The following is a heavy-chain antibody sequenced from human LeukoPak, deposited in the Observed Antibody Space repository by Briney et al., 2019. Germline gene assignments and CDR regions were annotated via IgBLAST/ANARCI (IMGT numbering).Heavy chain of an antibody. CDR1: GFIFGEAW. CDR3: TTDPNGGSLDY. Sequence: GGSLRLSCAASGFIFGEAWMSWVRQAPGKGLEWIGRIKSKSYGETTDYAEPVKGRFTVSRDDSKNTLYLQMNSLKTEDTAVYYCTTDPNGGSLDYWGQGTLVTVSS. V-gene: IGHV3-15*01. J-gene: IGHJ4*02. D-gene: IGHD2-15*01. CDR2: IKSKSYGETT.